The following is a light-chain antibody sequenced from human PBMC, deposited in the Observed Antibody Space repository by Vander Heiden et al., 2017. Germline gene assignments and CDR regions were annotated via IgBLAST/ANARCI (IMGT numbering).Light chain of an antibody. Sequence: DIQMTQSPSSLSASVGDRVTITCRASQSSTSYLNWYQQKPGEAPKLLIYAASTLESGVPSRFSGSGSGTDFTLTISSLQPEDVATYYCQHSYSTPYTFGQGTKLEIK. V-gene: IGKV1-39*01. J-gene: IGKJ2*01. CDR1: QSSTSY. CDR3: QHSYSTPYT. CDR2: AAS.